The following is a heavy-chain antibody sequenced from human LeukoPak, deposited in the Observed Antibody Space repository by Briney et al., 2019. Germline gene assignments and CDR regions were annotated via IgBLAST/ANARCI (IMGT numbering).Heavy chain of an antibody. CDR2: IYTSGST. Sequence: PSETLSLTCTVSGGSISSYYWSWIRQPAGKGLEWIGRIYTSGSTNYNPSLKSRVTISVDKSKNQFSLMLSSVTAADTAVYYFAHDSSGYQRYWGQGTLVTVSS. J-gene: IGHJ4*02. V-gene: IGHV4-4*07. CDR1: GGSISSYY. CDR3: AHDSSGYQRY. D-gene: IGHD3-22*01.